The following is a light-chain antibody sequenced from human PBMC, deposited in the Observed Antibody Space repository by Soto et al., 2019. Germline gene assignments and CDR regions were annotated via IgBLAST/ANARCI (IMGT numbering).Light chain of an antibody. CDR2: GAS. CDR1: QSATSSD. V-gene: IGKV3-20*01. J-gene: IGKJ2*01. CDR3: QRYGSALKYT. Sequence: EIVLTQSPGTLSLSPGERATLSCRASQSATSSDLVWYQQKAGQAPRLLIYGASSRATGIPDRFSGSGSGTDFTLTISRLEPEDFAVYYCQRYGSALKYTFGQGTKLEIK.